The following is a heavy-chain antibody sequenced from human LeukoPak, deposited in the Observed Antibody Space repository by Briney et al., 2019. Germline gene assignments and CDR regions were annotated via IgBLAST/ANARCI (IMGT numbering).Heavy chain of an antibody. V-gene: IGHV3-30-3*01. Sequence: GRSLRLSCAASGFTFSSYAMHWVRQAPGKGLEWVAVISYDGSNKYYADSVKGRFTISRDNSKNTLYLQMNSLGAEDTAVYYCARDSQSDYYDSSGYYSTPFDYWGQGTLVTVSS. CDR2: ISYDGSNK. CDR3: ARDSQSDYYDSSGYYSTPFDY. CDR1: GFTFSSYA. J-gene: IGHJ4*02. D-gene: IGHD3-22*01.